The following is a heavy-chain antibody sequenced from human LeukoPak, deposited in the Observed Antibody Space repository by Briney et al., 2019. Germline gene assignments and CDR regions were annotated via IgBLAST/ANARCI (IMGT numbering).Heavy chain of an antibody. Sequence: SEPLSLPCTVSGGSLSNSNYYWGWIRQPPEKQLEWIGSIYYSGSTFYRASLKSRATISADTSKNQFSLRLSFVTAADTAVYYCARSSGYSSSGGLNWFDTWGQGTLVTVSS. J-gene: IGHJ5*02. CDR3: ARSSGYSSSGGLNWFDT. CDR1: GGSLSNSNYY. D-gene: IGHD6-13*01. CDR2: IYYSGST. V-gene: IGHV4-39*01.